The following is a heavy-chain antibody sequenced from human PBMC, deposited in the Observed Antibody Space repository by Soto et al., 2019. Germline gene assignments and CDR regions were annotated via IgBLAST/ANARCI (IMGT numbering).Heavy chain of an antibody. CDR3: ARDQAPAALLGSLAP. V-gene: IGHV4-59*01. J-gene: IGHJ5*02. CDR1: GGSISSYY. Sequence: PSETLSLTGTISGGSISSYYWSWIRQPPGKGLEWIGYIYYSGSTNYNPSLKSRVPISVDTSKNQFSLKLSSVTAADTAVYYCARDQAPAALLGSLAPWGQGTLVKSPQ. CDR2: IYYSGST. D-gene: IGHD6-25*01.